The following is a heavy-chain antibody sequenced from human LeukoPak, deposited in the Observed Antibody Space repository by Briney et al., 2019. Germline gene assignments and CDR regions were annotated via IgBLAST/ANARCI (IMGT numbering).Heavy chain of an antibody. D-gene: IGHD4-17*01. J-gene: IGHJ5*02. Sequence: SQTLSLTCTVSGGSISSGDYYWRWIRQPPGTGLEKIGHIYYSGTTYYNSSLKSRVTILVDTSNNQFSLRLSSVTAADTAVYYCARGGGDYFLDPWGQGTLVTVSS. CDR1: GGSISSGDYY. V-gene: IGHV4-30-4*08. CDR3: ARGGGDYFLDP. CDR2: IYYSGTT.